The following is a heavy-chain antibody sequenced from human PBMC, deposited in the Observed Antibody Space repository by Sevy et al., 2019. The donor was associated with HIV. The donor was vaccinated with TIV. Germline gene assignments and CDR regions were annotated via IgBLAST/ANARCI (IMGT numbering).Heavy chain of an antibody. D-gene: IGHD6-19*01. V-gene: IGHV1-69*13. J-gene: IGHJ6*02. CDR2: IIPIFGTA. CDR1: GGTFSSYA. CDR3: ARDLRGAVAGTYYYYYGMDV. Sequence: ASVKVSCKASGGTFSSYAINWVRQAPGQGLEWMGGIIPIFGTANYAQKFQGRVTITADESTSTAYMELSSLRSEDTAVYYCARDLRGAVAGTYYYYYGMDVWGQGTTVTVSS.